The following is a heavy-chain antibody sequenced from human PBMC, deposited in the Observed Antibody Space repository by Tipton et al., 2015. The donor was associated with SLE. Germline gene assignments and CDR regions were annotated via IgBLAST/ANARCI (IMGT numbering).Heavy chain of an antibody. D-gene: IGHD2-15*01. CDR1: GGSFSGYY. CDR3: ARLGSWYYFDY. V-gene: IGHV4-34*01. Sequence: TLSLTCAVYGGSFSGYYWSWIRQPPGKGLEWIGEINHSGSTNYNPSLNSRVTISVDTSKNQFSLKLSSVTAADTAVYYCARLGSWYYFDYWGQSTLVTVSS. CDR2: INHSGST. J-gene: IGHJ4*02.